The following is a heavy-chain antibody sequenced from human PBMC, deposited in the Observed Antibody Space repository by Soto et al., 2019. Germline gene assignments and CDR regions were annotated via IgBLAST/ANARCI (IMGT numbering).Heavy chain of an antibody. CDR1: GFTFSSYG. CDR3: ARSQYSSSWYPFDY. J-gene: IGHJ4*02. D-gene: IGHD6-13*01. Sequence: QVQLVESGGGVVQPGRSLGLSCAASGFTFSSYGMHWVRQAPGKGLEWVAVIYYDGSNKYCADSVKGRFTISRDNSKNTLYLQMNSLRSEDTAVYYCARSQYSSSWYPFDYWGQGTLVTVSS. CDR2: IYYDGSNK. V-gene: IGHV3-33*01.